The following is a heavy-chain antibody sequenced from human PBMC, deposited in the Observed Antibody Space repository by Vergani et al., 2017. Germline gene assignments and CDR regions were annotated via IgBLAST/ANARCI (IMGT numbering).Heavy chain of an antibody. V-gene: IGHV3-21*01. J-gene: IGHJ4*02. CDR2: ISGSSSYI. Sequence: EVQLLESGGGLLQPGGSLRLSCAASGFTFSSYAMNWVRQAPGKGLEWVSSISGSSSYIYYADSVKGRFTISRDNAKNSLYLQMNSLRAEDTAVYYCARDPHDYGGNFDYWGQGTLVTVSS. CDR1: GFTFSSYA. D-gene: IGHD4-23*01. CDR3: ARDPHDYGGNFDY.